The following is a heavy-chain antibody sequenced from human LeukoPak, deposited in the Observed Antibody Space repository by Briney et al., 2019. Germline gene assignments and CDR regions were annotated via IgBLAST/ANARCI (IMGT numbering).Heavy chain of an antibody. CDR2: IHYSGST. J-gene: IGHJ3*02. Sequence: SETLSLTCIVSGGSISSSRYYWGWIRQPPGKGLEWIVRIHYSGSTYYNPSLKSRVTISVDTSKNQISLELSSVTAADTAVYYCARLTLSGSRSVLDAFDIWGQGTMVTVSS. V-gene: IGHV4-39*01. CDR1: GGSISSSRYY. D-gene: IGHD3-10*01. CDR3: ARLTLSGSRSVLDAFDI.